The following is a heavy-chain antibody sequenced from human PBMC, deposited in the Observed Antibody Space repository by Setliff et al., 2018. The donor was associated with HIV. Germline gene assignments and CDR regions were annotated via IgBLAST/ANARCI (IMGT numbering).Heavy chain of an antibody. CDR2: ITSSSTTI. J-gene: IGHJ6*03. D-gene: IGHD1-26*01. V-gene: IGHV3-48*01. Sequence: GGSLRLSCAASGFTFSSYSMNWVRQAPGKGLEWVSYITSSSTTIYYADSVKGRFTISRDNAKNSLYLQMNSLRAEDTAVYYCARGPNRYSGTYSYYYYMDVWGKGTTVTV. CDR3: ARGPNRYSGTYSYYYYMDV. CDR1: GFTFSSYS.